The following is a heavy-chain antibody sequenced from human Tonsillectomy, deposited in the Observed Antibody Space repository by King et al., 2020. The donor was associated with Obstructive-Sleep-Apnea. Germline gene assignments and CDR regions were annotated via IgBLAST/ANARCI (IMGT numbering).Heavy chain of an antibody. D-gene: IGHD3-10*01. Sequence: QLVQSGAEVKKPGASVKISCKVSGYTLTELSIHWVRQAPGKGLEWMGGFDPEDDETLYTQKFQGRVTLTEDTSTDVAYMELSSLRSEDTAVYYCATGTGDLFLQELDSWGQGTLVTVSS. J-gene: IGHJ4*02. CDR1: GYTLTELS. CDR3: ATGTGDLFLQELDS. CDR2: FDPEDDET. V-gene: IGHV1-24*01.